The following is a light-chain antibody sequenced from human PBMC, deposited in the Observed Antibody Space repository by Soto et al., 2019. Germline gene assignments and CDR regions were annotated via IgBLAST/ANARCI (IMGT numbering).Light chain of an antibody. CDR1: SSDVGEYDY. Sequence: QSALTQPPSASGSPGQSVTISCTGTSSDVGEYDYVSWYQQHPGKAPKLMIYEVSERPSGVPDRFSGSKSGNTASLTVSGLLAEDEADYYCSSYADSNNLVFGGGTKVTVL. J-gene: IGLJ2*01. CDR2: EVS. CDR3: SSYADSNNLV. V-gene: IGLV2-8*01.